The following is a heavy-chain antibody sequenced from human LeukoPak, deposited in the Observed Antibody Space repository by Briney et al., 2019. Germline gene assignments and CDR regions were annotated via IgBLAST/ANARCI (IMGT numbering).Heavy chain of an antibody. CDR3: AKDVYGDDAGLDY. V-gene: IGHV3-23*01. CDR2: IRGSDDST. D-gene: IGHD4-17*01. CDR1: GFIFRTYA. J-gene: IGHJ4*02. Sequence: GGSVRVSCVSCGFIFRTYAMSWVRQAAGKELDGVSSIRGSDDSTYYAYSVKGRFAISRHNSKNTLYLQMTSLRAEDTAVYYCAKDVYGDDAGLDYWGQGTLVTVSS.